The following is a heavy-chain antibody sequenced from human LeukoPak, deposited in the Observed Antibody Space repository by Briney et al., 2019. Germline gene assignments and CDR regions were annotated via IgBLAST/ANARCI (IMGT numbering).Heavy chain of an antibody. Sequence: GGSLRLSCAVSGFTFSSYDMSWVRQAPGKGLEWVSSISGSGGSTYYADSVKGRFTISRDNSKNTLHLQMNSLRAEDTAVYSCAKEDLDYYYGMDVWGQGTTVTVSS. CDR3: AKEDLDYYYGMDV. CDR1: GFTFSSYD. V-gene: IGHV3-23*01. D-gene: IGHD3-3*01. J-gene: IGHJ6*02. CDR2: ISGSGGST.